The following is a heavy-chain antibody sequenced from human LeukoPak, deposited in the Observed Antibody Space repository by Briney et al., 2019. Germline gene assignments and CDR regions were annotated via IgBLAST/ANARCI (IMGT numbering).Heavy chain of an antibody. J-gene: IGHJ4*02. CDR3: GRNGAYNLDY. D-gene: IGHD1-14*01. CDR1: GGSISSSSYY. Sequence: SETLSLTCTVSGGSISSSSYYWGWIRQPPGKGLEWIGSMYSSGSTYYNPSLKSRVTISVDKSKNQFSLKLSSVTAADTAVYYCGRNGAYNLDYWGQGTLVTVSS. V-gene: IGHV4-39*07. CDR2: MYSSGST.